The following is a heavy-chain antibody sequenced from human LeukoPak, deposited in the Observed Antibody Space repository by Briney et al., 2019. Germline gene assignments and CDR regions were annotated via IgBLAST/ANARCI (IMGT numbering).Heavy chain of an antibody. CDR3: AKDRDSSGWLFDY. Sequence: GGSLRLSCAASGFTFSSYGMHWVRQAPGKGLEWVTFIQYDGSNKYYADSVKGRFTISRDNSKNTLYLQMNSLRAEDTAVYYCAKDRDSSGWLFDYWGQGTLVTVSS. D-gene: IGHD6-19*01. CDR1: GFTFSSYG. CDR2: IQYDGSNK. V-gene: IGHV3-30*02. J-gene: IGHJ4*02.